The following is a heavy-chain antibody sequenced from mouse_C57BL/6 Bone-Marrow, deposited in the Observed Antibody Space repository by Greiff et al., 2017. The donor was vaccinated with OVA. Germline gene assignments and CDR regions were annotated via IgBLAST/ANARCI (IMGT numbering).Heavy chain of an antibody. J-gene: IGHJ1*03. CDR2: IDTSDSYT. D-gene: IGHD2-1*01. V-gene: IGHV1-69*01. CDR3: ARSSYYGNYADWYFDV. CDR1: GYTFTSYW. Sequence: QVQLQQPGAELVMPGASVKLSCKASGYTFTSYWMHWVKQRPGQGLEWIGEIDTSDSYTNYNQKFKGKSTLTVDKSSSTAYMQLSSLTSEDSAVYYCARSSYYGNYADWYFDVWGTGTTVTVSS.